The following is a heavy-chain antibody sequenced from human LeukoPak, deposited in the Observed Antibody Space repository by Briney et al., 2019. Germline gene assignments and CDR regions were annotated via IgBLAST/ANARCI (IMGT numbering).Heavy chain of an antibody. Sequence: SETLSLTCAVSGSSIRSSSYHWGWVRQPPGKGLEWIGHIHYSGTTSYNPSLKSRVTLSVDTSKNQFSLKLTSVTAADTAVFYCTRLTGRDTSDWPYFHYWGQGALVTVSS. CDR1: GSSIRSSSYH. CDR2: IHYSGTT. D-gene: IGHD2-2*01. CDR3: TRLTGRDTSDWPYFHY. V-gene: IGHV4-39*01. J-gene: IGHJ4*01.